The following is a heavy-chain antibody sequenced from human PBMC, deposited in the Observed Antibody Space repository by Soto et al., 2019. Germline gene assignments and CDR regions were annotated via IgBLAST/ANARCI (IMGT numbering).Heavy chain of an antibody. Sequence: QVQLQESGPGLVRPSGTLSLTCAVSGDSINSNYCWTWVRQPPGKGLEWIAEIYYSGGTSYNPSPRSRVTISLDQSQNQCPLNLTSVTAADTAMYYCARGPGWGLAYWGQGTLVTVSS. D-gene: IGHD6-19*01. V-gene: IGHV4-4*02. CDR1: GDSINSNYC. CDR3: ARGPGWGLAY. J-gene: IGHJ4*02. CDR2: IYYSGGT.